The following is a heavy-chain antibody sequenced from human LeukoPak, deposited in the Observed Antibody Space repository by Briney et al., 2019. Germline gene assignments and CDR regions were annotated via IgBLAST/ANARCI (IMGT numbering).Heavy chain of an antibody. Sequence: GESLRLSCAASGFTFSSYWMSWVRQAPGKGLEWVANIKQDGSEKYYVDSVKGRFTISRDNAKNSLYLQMNSLRAEDTAVYYCARDTHYYDSSGYYDDFDYWGQGTLVTVSS. J-gene: IGHJ4*02. CDR1: GFTFSSYW. CDR2: IKQDGSEK. D-gene: IGHD3-22*01. CDR3: ARDTHYYDSSGYYDDFDY. V-gene: IGHV3-7*01.